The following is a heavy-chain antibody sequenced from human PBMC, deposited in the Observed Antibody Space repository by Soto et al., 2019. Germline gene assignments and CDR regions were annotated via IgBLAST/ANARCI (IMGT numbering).Heavy chain of an antibody. J-gene: IGHJ4*02. V-gene: IGHV4-59*08. CDR3: ARLYGSCFDY. D-gene: IGHD3-10*01. CDR2: IYYSGST. Sequence: QVQLQESGPGLVKPSETLSLTCTVSGGSISSYYWRWIRQPPGKGLEWIGYIYYSGSTNYNPSLKSRVTITVDTSKNQFSLKLSSVTAADTAVYYCARLYGSCFDYWGQGTLVTVSS. CDR1: GGSISSYY.